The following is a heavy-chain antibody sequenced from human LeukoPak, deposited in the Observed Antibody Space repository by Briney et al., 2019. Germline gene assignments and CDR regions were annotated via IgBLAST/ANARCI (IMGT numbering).Heavy chain of an antibody. CDR2: MNPNSGNT. CDR3: ARGDTVTTWGTYYYMDV. D-gene: IGHD4-17*01. V-gene: IGHV1-8*01. J-gene: IGHJ6*03. CDR1: GYTFTSYD. Sequence: ASVKVSCKASGYTFTSYDINWVRQATRQGLEWMGWMNPNSGNTGYAQKFQGRVTMTRNTSISTAYMELSSLRSEDTAVYYCARGDTVTTWGTYYYMDVWGKGTTVTVSS.